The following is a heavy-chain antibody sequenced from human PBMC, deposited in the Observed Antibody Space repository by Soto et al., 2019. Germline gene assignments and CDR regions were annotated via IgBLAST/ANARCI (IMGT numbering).Heavy chain of an antibody. D-gene: IGHD6-19*01. CDR2: IWYDGSNK. Sequence: GGSLRLACAASGFTFSSYGMHWVRQAPGKGLEWVAGIWYDGSNKYYADSVKGRFTISRDNSKNTLYLQMNSLRAEDTAVYYCARVLHFSCGCTVEDYYLDVLAKRTTVPVSS. CDR3: ARVLHFSCGCTVEDYYLDV. J-gene: IGHJ6*03. V-gene: IGHV3-33*01. CDR1: GFTFSSYG.